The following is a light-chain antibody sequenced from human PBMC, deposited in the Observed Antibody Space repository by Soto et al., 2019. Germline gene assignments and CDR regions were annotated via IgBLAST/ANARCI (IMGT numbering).Light chain of an antibody. CDR3: QHYNNWPLLT. J-gene: IGKJ4*01. CDR2: GAS. CDR1: QSVSSN. Sequence: EIVMTQSPATLSVSPGERATLSCRASQSVSSNLAWYQQKPGQAPRLLIYGASTRATGIPARFSGSGSGTEFTLTISSLQSKDFAFYYCQHYNNWPLLTCVGGIKVEIK. V-gene: IGKV3-15*01.